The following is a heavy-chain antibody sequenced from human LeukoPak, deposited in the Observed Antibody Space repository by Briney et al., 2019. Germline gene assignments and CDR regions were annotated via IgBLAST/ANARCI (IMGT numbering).Heavy chain of an antibody. Sequence: PGGSLRLSCVASGFDFDDYGMSWVRQGPGKGLERVSYISWNGGSTGYADSVKGRFTISRDNAKNTLYLQMNSLRAEDTAVYYCATSTLILRLIFDYWGQGTLVTVSS. D-gene: IGHD4-17*01. CDR1: GFDFDDYG. CDR3: ATSTLILRLIFDY. V-gene: IGHV3-20*04. CDR2: ISWNGGST. J-gene: IGHJ4*02.